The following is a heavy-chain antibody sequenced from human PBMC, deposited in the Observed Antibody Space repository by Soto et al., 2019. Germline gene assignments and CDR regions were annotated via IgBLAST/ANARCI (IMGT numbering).Heavy chain of an antibody. CDR3: ASPRSSYLEGGLGYYGMDV. D-gene: IGHD3-3*01. Sequence: ASVKVSCKASGSTFTSYYMHWVRQAPGQGLDWMGIINPSGGSTSYAQKFQGRVAMTRDTSTSTVYMELSSLRSEDTAVYYCASPRSSYLEGGLGYYGMDVWGQGTTVTVSS. CDR2: INPSGGST. CDR1: GSTFTSYY. J-gene: IGHJ6*02. V-gene: IGHV1-46*01.